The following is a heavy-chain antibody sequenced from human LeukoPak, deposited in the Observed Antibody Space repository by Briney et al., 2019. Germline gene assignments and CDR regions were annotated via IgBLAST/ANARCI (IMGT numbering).Heavy chain of an antibody. Sequence: GASVKVSCKASGYTFTSYGISWVRQAPGQGLEWMGWISAYNGNTNYAQKLQGRVTMTTDTSTSTAYMELRSLRSDDTAVYYCARLFSSSWYTEYYYYYYMDVWGKGTTVTISS. V-gene: IGHV1-18*01. CDR1: GYTFTSYG. D-gene: IGHD6-13*01. CDR2: ISAYNGNT. J-gene: IGHJ6*03. CDR3: ARLFSSSWYTEYYYYYYMDV.